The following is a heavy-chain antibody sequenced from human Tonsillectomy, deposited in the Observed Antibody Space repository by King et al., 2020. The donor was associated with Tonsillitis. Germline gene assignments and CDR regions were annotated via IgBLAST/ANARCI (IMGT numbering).Heavy chain of an antibody. J-gene: IGHJ6*02. V-gene: IGHV3-23*04. CDR3: AYVVESFSYYYYGLDV. CDR1: GFTFSRYA. D-gene: IGHD2/OR15-2a*01. Sequence: VQLVESGGGLVQPGGSLRLSCAASGFTFSRYAMTWVRQAPGKGLEWVSTISGSGGKTYYADSVKGRFTISRDNSKNTLHLQMNTLRAEDTAVYYCAYVVESFSYYYYGLDVWGQGTTVTVSS. CDR2: ISGSGGKT.